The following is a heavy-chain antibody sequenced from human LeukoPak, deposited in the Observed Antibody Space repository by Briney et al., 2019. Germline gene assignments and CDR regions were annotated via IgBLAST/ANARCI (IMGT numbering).Heavy chain of an antibody. CDR2: ISYSGST. J-gene: IGHJ3*02. Sequence: SETLSLTCTVSGGSISSYYWSWIRQPPGQGLEWIGYISYSGSTNYNPPLKSRVTISIDTSKNQFSLKLRSVTAADTAIYYCARQGYDILTGYIDAFDIWGQGTMVTVSS. CDR3: ARQGYDILTGYIDAFDI. V-gene: IGHV4-59*08. CDR1: GGSISSYY. D-gene: IGHD3-9*01.